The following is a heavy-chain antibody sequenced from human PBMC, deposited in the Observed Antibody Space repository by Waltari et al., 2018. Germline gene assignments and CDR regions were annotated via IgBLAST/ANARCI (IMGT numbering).Heavy chain of an antibody. V-gene: IGHV4-39*07. CDR2: IDYRGIT. Sequence: QLQLQGSGPGLEKPSETLSLTCTVSDGSISSSRYYWGWIRQPPGKGLEWIANIDYRGITYYSPSLKSRVTVSVETSKNQFSLKVRSVTAADTAVYYCARQMGPIDAFDIWGQGTMVTVSS. J-gene: IGHJ3*02. CDR3: ARQMGPIDAFDI. D-gene: IGHD1-26*01. CDR1: DGSISSSRYY.